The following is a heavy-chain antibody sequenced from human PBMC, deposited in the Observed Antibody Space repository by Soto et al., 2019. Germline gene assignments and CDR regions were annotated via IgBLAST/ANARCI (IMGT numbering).Heavy chain of an antibody. CDR3: GPDTGMTYYGVDV. J-gene: IGHJ6*02. D-gene: IGHD5-18*01. Sequence: EVQLVESGGGLVQPGGSLKLSCAASGFTFSGSAMHWVRQAPGKGLEWVGRIRSKAKSYATAYAASVNGRFTITRDASKNTAYLQMNSLKTADTAVDYCGPDTGMTYYGVDVWGQGTTVTVSS. CDR2: IRSKAKSYAT. CDR1: GFTFSGSA. V-gene: IGHV3-73*01.